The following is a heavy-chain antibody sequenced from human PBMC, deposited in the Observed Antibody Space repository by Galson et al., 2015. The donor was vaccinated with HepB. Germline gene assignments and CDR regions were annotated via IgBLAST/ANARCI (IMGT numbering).Heavy chain of an antibody. CDR2: IDWDDDK. V-gene: IGHV2-70*01. D-gene: IGHD2-15*01. J-gene: IGHJ5*02. Sequence: PALVKPTQTLTLTCTFSGFSLSTSGMCVSWIRQPPGKALEWLALIDWDDDKYYSTSLKTRLTISKDTSKNQVVLTMTNMDPVDTATYYCAACPRIPYCSGGSCSGGWFDPWGQGTLVTVSS. CDR3: AACPRIPYCSGGSCSGGWFDP. CDR1: GFSLSTSGMC.